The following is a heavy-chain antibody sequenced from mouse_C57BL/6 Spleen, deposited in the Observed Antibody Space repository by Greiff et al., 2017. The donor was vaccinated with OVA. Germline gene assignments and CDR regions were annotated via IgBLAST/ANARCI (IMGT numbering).Heavy chain of an antibody. J-gene: IGHJ2*01. CDR2: ISYDGSN. CDR1: GYSITSGYY. V-gene: IGHV3-6*01. D-gene: IGHD2-3*01. CDR3: ARGPYDGYYGGYFDY. Sequence: DVKLQESGPGLVKPSQSLSLTCSVTGYSITSGYYWNWIRQFPGNKLEWMGYISYDGSNNYNPSLKNRISITRDTSKNQFFLKLNSVTTEDTATYYCARGPYDGYYGGYFDYWGQGTTLTVSS.